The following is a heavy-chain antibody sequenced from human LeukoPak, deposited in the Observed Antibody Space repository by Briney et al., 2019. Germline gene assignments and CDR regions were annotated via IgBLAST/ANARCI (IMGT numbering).Heavy chain of an antibody. J-gene: IGHJ4*02. CDR2: ISYDGSNK. CDR1: GFTFSSYG. V-gene: IGHV3-30*18. D-gene: IGHD3-22*01. Sequence: PGRSLRLSCAASGFTFSSYGMHWVRQAPGKGLEWVAVISYDGSNKYYADSVKGRFTISRDNSKNTLYLQMNSLRAEDTAVYYCAKVTPSRYYYDSSGYYPYYFDYWGQGTLVTVSS. CDR3: AKVTPSRYYYDSSGYYPYYFDY.